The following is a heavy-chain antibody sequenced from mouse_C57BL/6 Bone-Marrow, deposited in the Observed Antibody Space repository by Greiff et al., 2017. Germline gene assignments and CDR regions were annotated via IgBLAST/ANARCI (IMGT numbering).Heavy chain of an antibody. V-gene: IGHV1-42*01. CDR3: ARGLTGT. Sequence: EVQLQQSGPELVKPGASVKISCKASGYSFTGYYMNWVKQSPEKSLEWIGEINPSTGGTTYNQKFKAKATLTVDKSSSTAYMQLKSLTSEDSAVYYCARGLTGTWGQGTTLTVSS. J-gene: IGHJ2*01. CDR2: INPSTGGT. D-gene: IGHD4-1*01. CDR1: GYSFTGYY.